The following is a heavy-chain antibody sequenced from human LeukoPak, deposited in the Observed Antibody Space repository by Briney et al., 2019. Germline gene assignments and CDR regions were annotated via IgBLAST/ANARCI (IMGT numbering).Heavy chain of an antibody. D-gene: IGHD3-3*01. CDR1: GVSMNSYY. J-gene: IGHJ3*02. CDR2: IYYSGST. Sequence: SETLSLTCTVSGVSMNSYYWSWTRHPPAKGLEWIGYIYYSGSTKYRPSLKSRVTISVDTSKNQFSLKLSSVTAADTAVYYCARGRFLDAFDIWGQGTMVTVSS. CDR3: ARGRFLDAFDI. V-gene: IGHV4-59*01.